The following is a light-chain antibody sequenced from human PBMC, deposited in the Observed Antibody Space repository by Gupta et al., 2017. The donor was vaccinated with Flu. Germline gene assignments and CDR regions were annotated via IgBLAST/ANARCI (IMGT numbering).Light chain of an antibody. CDR3: FSTDSSVNDRD. J-gene: IGLJ2*01. Sequence: SYELTQPPSVSVSPGQTARITCSGDAFRKKYTYWYQQKPGQSPFLVIYEDTKRPSGIPARFSGSSSGTMASLTISEAQGEDEADYYCFSTDSSVNDRDFGGGTKLTVL. CDR2: EDT. V-gene: IGLV3-10*01. CDR1: AFRKKY.